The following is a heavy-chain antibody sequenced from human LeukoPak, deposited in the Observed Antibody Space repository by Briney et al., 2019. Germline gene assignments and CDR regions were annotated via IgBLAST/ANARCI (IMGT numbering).Heavy chain of an antibody. J-gene: IGHJ4*02. CDR2: ITSSSSYI. V-gene: IGHV3-21*04. D-gene: IGHD3-9*01. CDR3: ARDPDWFDY. CDR1: GITLSSYS. Sequence: GGSPRLSCAVSGITLSSYSMSWVRQAPGKGLEWVSSITSSSSYIYYADSVKGRFTISRDNAKNSLYLQMNSLRAEDTAVYYCARDPDWFDYWGQGTLVTVSS.